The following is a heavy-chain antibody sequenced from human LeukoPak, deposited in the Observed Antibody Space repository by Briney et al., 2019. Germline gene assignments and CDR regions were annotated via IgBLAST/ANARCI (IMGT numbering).Heavy chain of an antibody. CDR1: GFTFSSYA. V-gene: IGHV3-23*01. CDR2: ISGSGGST. D-gene: IGHD6-19*01. CDR3: AKSSGWYEGVDY. Sequence: PGGSLRLSCAASGFTFSSYAMSWVRQAPGKGLEWVSAISGSGGSTYYADSVKGRFTISRDNPKNTLYLLRNSLRDEDTAVYYCAKSSGWYEGVDYWGQGTLVTVSS. J-gene: IGHJ4*02.